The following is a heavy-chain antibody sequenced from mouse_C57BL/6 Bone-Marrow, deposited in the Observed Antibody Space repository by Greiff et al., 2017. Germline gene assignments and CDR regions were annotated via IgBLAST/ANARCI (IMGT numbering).Heavy chain of an antibody. J-gene: IGHJ3*01. D-gene: IGHD2-5*01. CDR1: GYAFSSYW. CDR2: IYPGDGDT. V-gene: IGHV1-80*01. Sequence: VQLQQSGAELVKPGASVKISCKASGYAFSSYWMNWVKQRPGKGLEWIGQIYPGDGDTNYNGKFKGKATLTADKSSSPAYMQLSSLTSEDSAVYFCARKDSNYPFAYWGQGTLVTVSA. CDR3: ARKDSNYPFAY.